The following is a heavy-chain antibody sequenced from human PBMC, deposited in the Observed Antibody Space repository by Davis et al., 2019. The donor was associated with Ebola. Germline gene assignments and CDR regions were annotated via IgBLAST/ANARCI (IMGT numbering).Heavy chain of an antibody. CDR3: ARFCGGECYGAFDI. CDR1: GDTFSSDA. D-gene: IGHD2-21*01. Sequence: SVKVSCKASGDTFSSDAFTWVRQAPGQGLEWMGGIIPKFDSANYAQKFQGRITLTADEFTATVYMELTSLRSEDTALYYCARFCGGECYGAFDIWGQGTMVSVFS. J-gene: IGHJ3*02. CDR2: IIPKFDSA. V-gene: IGHV1-69*13.